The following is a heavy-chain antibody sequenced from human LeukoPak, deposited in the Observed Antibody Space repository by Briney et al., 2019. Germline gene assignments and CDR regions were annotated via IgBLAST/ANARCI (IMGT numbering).Heavy chain of an antibody. CDR3: ARDTYYDSSGYSSQPDY. D-gene: IGHD3-22*01. CDR1: GFTFSSYW. CDR2: INSDGSST. V-gene: IGHV3-74*01. J-gene: IGHJ4*02. Sequence: KPGGSLRLSCAASGFTFSSYWMHWVRQAPGKGLVWVSRINSDGSSTSYADSVKGRFTISRGNAKNTLYLQMNSLRAEDTAVYYCARDTYYDSSGYSSQPDYWGQGTLVTVSS.